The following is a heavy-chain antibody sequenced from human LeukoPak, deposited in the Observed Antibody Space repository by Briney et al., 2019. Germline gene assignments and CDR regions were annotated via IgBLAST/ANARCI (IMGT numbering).Heavy chain of an antibody. CDR2: SYTTGST. J-gene: IGHJ4*02. CDR1: GGSISSYY. Sequence: SETLSLTCTVSGGSISSYYWSWIRQPAGKGLEWIGRSYTTGSTNYNPSLKSRVTMSLDTSKNQFSLKLSSVTAADTAVYYCARSAGSGFQLDNWGQGTLVTVSS. V-gene: IGHV4-4*07. CDR3: ARSAGSGFQLDN.